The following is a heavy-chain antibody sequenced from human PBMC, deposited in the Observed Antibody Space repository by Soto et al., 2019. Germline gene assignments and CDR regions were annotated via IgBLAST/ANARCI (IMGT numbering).Heavy chain of an antibody. Sequence: QVQLQESGPGLVKPSETLSLTCTVSGGSISSYYWSWIRQPPGKGLEWIGYIYYSGSTNYNPSLKSRVTISVDTSKNQFSLKLSSVTAADTAVYYCAREVAFDAFDIWGQGTMVTVSS. V-gene: IGHV4-59*01. CDR1: GGSISSYY. D-gene: IGHD5-12*01. CDR3: AREVAFDAFDI. J-gene: IGHJ3*02. CDR2: IYYSGST.